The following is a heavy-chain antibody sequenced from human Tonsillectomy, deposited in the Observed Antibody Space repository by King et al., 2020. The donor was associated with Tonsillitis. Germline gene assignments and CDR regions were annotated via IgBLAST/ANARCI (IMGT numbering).Heavy chain of an antibody. CDR3: ARYVSGSFDY. CDR2: MYYSGAI. V-gene: IGHV4-39*01. J-gene: IGHJ4*02. CDR1: GGSISSGDHY. Sequence: QLQESGPGIVKPSETLSLTCTVSGGSISSGDHYWAWVRQPPGKGLEGIWYMYYSGAIFYNPSLQSRITISGVTSEHRFSLRLRSVTAADTAVYFCARYVSGSFDYWGQGALVTVSS. D-gene: IGHD1-26*01.